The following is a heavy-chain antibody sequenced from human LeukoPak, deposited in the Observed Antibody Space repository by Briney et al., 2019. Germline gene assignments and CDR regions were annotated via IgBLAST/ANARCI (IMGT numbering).Heavy chain of an antibody. CDR1: GFAFRDYY. CDR3: AVTSRSYAFDY. Sequence: GGSLRLSCAASGFAFRDYYMSWIRQAPGKGLEWVSYISSTDSYTNNADSVKGRFTTSRDNAKNSLFLQMNSLRAEDTAVYYCAVTSRSYAFDYWGPGTLVTVSS. V-gene: IGHV3-11*06. J-gene: IGHJ4*02. CDR2: ISSTDSYT. D-gene: IGHD3-16*01.